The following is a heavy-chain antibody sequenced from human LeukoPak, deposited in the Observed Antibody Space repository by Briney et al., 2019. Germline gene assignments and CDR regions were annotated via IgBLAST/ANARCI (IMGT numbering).Heavy chain of an antibody. CDR2: IHYSGNT. J-gene: IGHJ5*02. CDR1: GASIGNSRYY. D-gene: IGHD3-16*01. CDR3: ARVGYVATWIDP. V-gene: IGHV4-39*02. Sequence: SSETLSLTCAVSGASIGNSRYYWGWIRQPPGKGLEWIATIHYSGNTYYNPSLRSRITISVDTSKNHLSLELSSVTAADTAVYYCARVGYVATWIDPWGQGTLVTVFS.